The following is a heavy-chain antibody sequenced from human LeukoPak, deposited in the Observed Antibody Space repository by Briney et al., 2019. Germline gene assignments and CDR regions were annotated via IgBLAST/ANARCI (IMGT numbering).Heavy chain of an antibody. V-gene: IGHV3-7*03. Sequence: GGSLRLSCAASGFSFSNYWMTWVRQAPGKGLERVADINGDGSHSYCVDSVKGRFTLSRDNAKNSLFLQMNSLKAEDTAVYYCVKNSGWYCLDYWGQGTLVTVSS. J-gene: IGHJ4*02. CDR1: GFSFSNYW. D-gene: IGHD6-13*01. CDR2: INGDGSHS. CDR3: VKNSGWYCLDY.